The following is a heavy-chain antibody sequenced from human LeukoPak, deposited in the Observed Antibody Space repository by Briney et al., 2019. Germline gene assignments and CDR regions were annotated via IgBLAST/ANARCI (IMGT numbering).Heavy chain of an antibody. CDR2: INWNGGST. Sequence: PGGPLRLSCAASGFTFDDYGMSWVRQAPGKGLEWVSGINWNGGSTGYADSVKGRFTISRDNAKNSLYLQMNSLRAEDTALYYCARGAAPLYYYDSSGSIDYWGQGTLVTVSS. CDR1: GFTFDDYG. J-gene: IGHJ4*02. CDR3: ARGAAPLYYYDSSGSIDY. D-gene: IGHD3-22*01. V-gene: IGHV3-20*04.